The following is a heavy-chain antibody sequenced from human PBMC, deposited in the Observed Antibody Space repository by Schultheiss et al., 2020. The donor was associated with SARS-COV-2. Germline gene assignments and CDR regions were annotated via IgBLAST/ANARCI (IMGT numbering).Heavy chain of an antibody. CDR2: IYSGGST. Sequence: GGSLRLSCAASGFTVSSNYMSWVRQAPGKGLEWVSVIYSGGSTYYADSVKGRFTISRDNSKNTLYLQMNSLRAEDTAVYYCARESFGGGTRYYYYGMDVWGQGTTVTVSS. D-gene: IGHD3-16*01. J-gene: IGHJ6*02. CDR1: GFTVSSNY. V-gene: IGHV3-53*05. CDR3: ARESFGGGTRYYYYGMDV.